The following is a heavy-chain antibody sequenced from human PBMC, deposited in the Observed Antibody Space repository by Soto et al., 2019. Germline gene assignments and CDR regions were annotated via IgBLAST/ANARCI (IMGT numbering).Heavy chain of an antibody. CDR1: GGTFSSYA. Sequence: SVKVSCKASGGTFSSYAISWVRQAPGQGLEWMGGIIPIFGTSKYAQKFHGRVTSTADESTSTANMELSSRRSEDTAVYYCARDLWGTTDYYYYGMDVWGQGTTVTVSS. CDR2: IIPIFGTS. D-gene: IGHD1-7*01. CDR3: ARDLWGTTDYYYYGMDV. V-gene: IGHV1-69*13. J-gene: IGHJ6*02.